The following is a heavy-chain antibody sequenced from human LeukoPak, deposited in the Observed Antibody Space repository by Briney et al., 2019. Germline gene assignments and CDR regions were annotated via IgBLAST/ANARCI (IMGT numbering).Heavy chain of an antibody. D-gene: IGHD5-24*01. J-gene: IGHJ4*02. CDR1: GGSISSYY. Sequence: SETLSLTCTVSGGSISSYYWSWIRQSPGKGLEWIGHIHYSGSTNYNFSLESRVTMSMDTSKSQISLKLSSVTAADTAVYYCARRDGYNYPDDYWGQGTLVTVSS. V-gene: IGHV4-59*08. CDR2: IHYSGST. CDR3: ARRDGYNYPDDY.